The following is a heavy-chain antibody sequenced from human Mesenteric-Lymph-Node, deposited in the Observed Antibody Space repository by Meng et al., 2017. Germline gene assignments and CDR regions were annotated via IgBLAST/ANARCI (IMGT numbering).Heavy chain of an antibody. CDR2: IYHSGST. D-gene: IGHD3-22*01. CDR1: GYSTSSGYY. V-gene: IGHV4-38-2*01. CDR3: ARALWYDRSGYSATYNWFDP. Sequence: GSLRLSCAASGYSTSSGYYWGWIRQPPGKGLEWIGSIYHSGSTYYNPSLKSRVTISVDTSKNQFSLKLSSVTAADTAVYYCARALWYDRSGYSATYNWFDPWGQGTLVTVSS. J-gene: IGHJ5*02.